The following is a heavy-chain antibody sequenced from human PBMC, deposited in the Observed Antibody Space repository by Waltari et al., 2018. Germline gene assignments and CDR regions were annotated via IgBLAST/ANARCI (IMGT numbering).Heavy chain of an antibody. J-gene: IGHJ4*02. CDR1: GGSISSGSYY. D-gene: IGHD3-3*01. CDR2: IYTSGST. CDR3: ASLFWSGYYYFDY. Sequence: QVQLQESGPGLVKPSQTLSLTCTVSGGSISSGSYYWSWIRQPAGKGLEWIGYIYTSGSTNYNPSLKSLVTISVDTSKNQFSLKLSSVTAADTAVYYCASLFWSGYYYFDYWGQGTLVTVSS. V-gene: IGHV4-61*09.